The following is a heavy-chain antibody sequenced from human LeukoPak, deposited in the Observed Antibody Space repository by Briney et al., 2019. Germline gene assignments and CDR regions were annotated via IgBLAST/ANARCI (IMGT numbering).Heavy chain of an antibody. CDR3: ARGAHYDYVWGSYRYGFDY. CDR1: GYTFTSYD. CDR2: IIPIFGTA. Sequence: SVKVSCKASGYTFTSYDINWVRQAPGQGLEWMGGIIPIFGTANYAQKFQGRVTITADESTSTAYMELSSLRSEDTAVYYCARGAHYDYVWGSYRYGFDYWGQGTLVTVSS. D-gene: IGHD3-16*02. J-gene: IGHJ4*02. V-gene: IGHV1-69*13.